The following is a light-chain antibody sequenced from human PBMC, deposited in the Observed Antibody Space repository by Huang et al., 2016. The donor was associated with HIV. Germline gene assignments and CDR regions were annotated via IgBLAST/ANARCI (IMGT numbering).Light chain of an antibody. CDR3: QQTYSTPWT. J-gene: IGKJ1*01. CDR2: DAS. CDR1: QSISSY. V-gene: IGKV1-39*01. Sequence: DIQMTQSPSSLSASVGDRVTITCRASQSISSYLNWYQKKPGKAPKLLIYDASSVQSGVPSRFSGSGSGTDFTLTISSLQPEDFATYYCQQTYSTPWTFGQGTKVEIK.